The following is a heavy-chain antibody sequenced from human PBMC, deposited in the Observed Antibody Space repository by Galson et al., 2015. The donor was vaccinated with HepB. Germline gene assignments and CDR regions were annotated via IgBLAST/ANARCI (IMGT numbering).Heavy chain of an antibody. V-gene: IGHV3-30-3*01. CDR2: VSSAGNNQ. Sequence: LRLSCAASGFTFNTYTMQWVRQAPGKGLEWVAAVSSAGNNQFHADSVKGRFTFSRDNSENMLYLQMNSLRVDDTAIYYCARDAMGRGSGSYSAFDYWGQGTLVTVSS. D-gene: IGHD1-26*01. CDR1: GFTFNTYT. CDR3: ARDAMGRGSGSYSAFDY. J-gene: IGHJ4*02.